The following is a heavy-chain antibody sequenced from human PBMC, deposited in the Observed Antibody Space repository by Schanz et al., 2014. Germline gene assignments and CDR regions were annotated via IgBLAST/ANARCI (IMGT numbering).Heavy chain of an antibody. V-gene: IGHV3-11*04. Sequence: QVQLVDSGGGLVKPGGSLRLSCAASGFTFSDYYMTWIRQAPGKGLEWVSDISDSGDSTHYADSVKGRFTISRDNAKNSLFLQRNSLSAEDTAVYDCARDSESHYLVDYWGQGTLVTVSS. CDR3: ARDSESHYLVDY. J-gene: IGHJ4*02. CDR1: GFTFSDYY. D-gene: IGHD1-26*01. CDR2: ISDSGDST.